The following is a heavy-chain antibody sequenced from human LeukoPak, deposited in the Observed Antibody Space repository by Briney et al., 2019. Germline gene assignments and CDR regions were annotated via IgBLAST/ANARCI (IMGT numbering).Heavy chain of an antibody. V-gene: IGHV3-66*01. D-gene: IGHD1-1*01. Sequence: PGGSPRLSCAASGFTVSSNYMSWVRQAPGKGLEWVSIIYSGGSTYYADSVKGRFTISRDNSKNTLYLQMNSLRAEDTAVYYCARDPHRTGTDKMFDYWGQGTLVTVSS. J-gene: IGHJ4*02. CDR3: ARDPHRTGTDKMFDY. CDR1: GFTVSSNY. CDR2: IYSGGST.